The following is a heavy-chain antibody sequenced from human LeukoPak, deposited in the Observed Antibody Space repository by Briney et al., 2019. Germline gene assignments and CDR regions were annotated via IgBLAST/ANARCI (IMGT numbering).Heavy chain of an antibody. CDR1: GGSISSSSYY. J-gene: IGHJ4*02. V-gene: IGHV4-39*01. Sequence: PSETLSLTCIVSGGSISSSSYYWGWIRQPPGKGLEWIGSIYYSGSTYYNPSLKSRVTISVDTSKNQFSLKLSSVTAADTAVYYCARHPVGAIPLDYWGQGTLVTVSS. CDR3: ARHPVGAIPLDY. CDR2: IYYSGST. D-gene: IGHD1-26*01.